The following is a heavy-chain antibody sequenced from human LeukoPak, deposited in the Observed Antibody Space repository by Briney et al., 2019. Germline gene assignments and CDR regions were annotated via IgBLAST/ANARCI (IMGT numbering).Heavy chain of an antibody. CDR3: ARDASKRGSNWFDP. V-gene: IGHV1-58*01. J-gene: IGHJ5*02. D-gene: IGHD3-10*01. Sequence: ASVKVSCKASGFTFTSSAVQWVRQARGQRLEWIGWIVVGSGNTNYAQKFQERVTITRDMSTSTAYMDLSNLRSDDTAVYYCARDASKRGSNWFDPWGQGTLVTVSS. CDR2: IVVGSGNT. CDR1: GFTFTSSA.